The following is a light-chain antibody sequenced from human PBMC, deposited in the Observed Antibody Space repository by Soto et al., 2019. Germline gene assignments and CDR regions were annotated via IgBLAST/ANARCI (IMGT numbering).Light chain of an antibody. Sequence: QSALTQPRSVSGSPGQSVTISCTGTSSDVGGYNYVSWYQHHPGNAPKLMIYDVSKRPSGVPDRFSGSKSGNTASRTISGLQAEDEADYYCCSYAGSYGDVFGTGTKLTVL. CDR3: CSYAGSYGDV. CDR1: SSDVGGYNY. J-gene: IGLJ1*01. CDR2: DVS. V-gene: IGLV2-11*01.